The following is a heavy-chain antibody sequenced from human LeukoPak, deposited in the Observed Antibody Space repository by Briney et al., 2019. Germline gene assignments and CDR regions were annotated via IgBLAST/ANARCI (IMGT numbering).Heavy chain of an antibody. Sequence: SETLSLTCTVSGGSISSSTYNWGWIRQSPGKGLEWIGSIYYSGNTYYNPSLKSRVTISVDTSKNQFSLKLSSVTSADTAVYYCARHRFYYDSSGYLFDYWGQGTLVTVSS. CDR2: IYYSGNT. J-gene: IGHJ4*02. V-gene: IGHV4-39*01. D-gene: IGHD3-22*01. CDR3: ARHRFYYDSSGYLFDY. CDR1: GGSISSSTYN.